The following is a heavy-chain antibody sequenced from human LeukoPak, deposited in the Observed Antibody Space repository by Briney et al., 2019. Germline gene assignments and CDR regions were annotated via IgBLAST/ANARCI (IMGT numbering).Heavy chain of an antibody. Sequence: PGGSLRLSCAASGFTFSSYAMSWVRQAPGKGLEWVSGISVSGGSTYYADSVKGRFTISRDNSKNTLYLQMNSLRAEDMAVYYCAKAALGYWYFDLWGRGTLVTVSS. J-gene: IGHJ2*01. CDR3: AKAALGYWYFDL. V-gene: IGHV3-23*01. CDR1: GFTFSSYA. CDR2: ISVSGGST. D-gene: IGHD7-27*01.